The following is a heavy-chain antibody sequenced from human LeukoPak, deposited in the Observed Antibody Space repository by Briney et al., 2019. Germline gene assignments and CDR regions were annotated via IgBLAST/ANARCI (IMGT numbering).Heavy chain of an antibody. V-gene: IGHV4-59*12. Sequence: SETLSLTCTVSGGSISSYSWSWIRQSPGKGLEWIGYIYYSGSTNYNPSLKSRVTISVDTSKNQFSLRLTSVTAADTAVYYCARGDVDTARDFDIWGQGTMVTVSS. CDR3: ARGDVDTARDFDI. CDR2: IYYSGST. D-gene: IGHD5-18*01. J-gene: IGHJ3*02. CDR1: GGSISSYS.